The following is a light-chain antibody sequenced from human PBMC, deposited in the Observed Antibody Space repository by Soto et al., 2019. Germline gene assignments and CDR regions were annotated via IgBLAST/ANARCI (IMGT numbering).Light chain of an antibody. CDR2: KAS. CDR1: QTISSW. CDR3: QQYNTHS. J-gene: IGKJ4*01. Sequence: DIQMTQSPATLSGSVGDRVTIICRASQTISSWLAWYQQKPGKAPKLLIYKASTLKSGVPSRFSGSGSGTEFTLTISSLQPDDFATYYCQQYNTHSFGGGTKVDIK. V-gene: IGKV1-5*03.